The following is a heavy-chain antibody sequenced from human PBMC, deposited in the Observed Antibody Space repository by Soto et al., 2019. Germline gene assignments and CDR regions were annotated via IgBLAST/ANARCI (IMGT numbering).Heavy chain of an antibody. Sequence: SLRLSCAASGFTFSSYSMNWVRQAPGKGLEWVSSISSSSSYIYYADSVKGRFTISRDNAKNSLYLQMNSLRAEDTAVYYCARGGTYYDILTGYLWGQGTLVTVSS. V-gene: IGHV3-21*01. D-gene: IGHD3-9*01. CDR1: GFTFSSYS. CDR3: ARGGTYYDILTGYL. CDR2: ISSSSSYI. J-gene: IGHJ4*02.